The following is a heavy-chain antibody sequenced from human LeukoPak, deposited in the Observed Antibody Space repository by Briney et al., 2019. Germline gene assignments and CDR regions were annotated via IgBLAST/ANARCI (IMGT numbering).Heavy chain of an antibody. J-gene: IGHJ4*02. CDR1: GFTFSSYD. CDR3: AKLFWWFGEFSPFDY. CDR2: IRYDGSYT. Sequence: GGSLRLSCEASGFTFSSYDMHWVRQAPGKGLEWVAFIRYDGSYTYYADSVKGRFTISRDNAKNSLYLQMNSLRAEETAVYYCAKLFWWFGEFSPFDYWGQGTLVTVSS. D-gene: IGHD3-10*01. V-gene: IGHV3-30*02.